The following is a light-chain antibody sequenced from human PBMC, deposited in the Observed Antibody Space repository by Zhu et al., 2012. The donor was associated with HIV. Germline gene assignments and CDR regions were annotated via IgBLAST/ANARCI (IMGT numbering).Light chain of an antibody. CDR3: QQFGSSPPT. V-gene: IGKV3-20*01. CDR1: RSVSSTY. Sequence: EIVLTQSPGTLSLSPGERATPSCRASRSVSSTYLAWYQQKPGQAPRLVIYGASSRAAGIPDRFSGSGSGTDFTLTISRLEPEDFAVYSCQQFGSSPPTFGQGTKVE. CDR2: GAS. J-gene: IGKJ1*01.